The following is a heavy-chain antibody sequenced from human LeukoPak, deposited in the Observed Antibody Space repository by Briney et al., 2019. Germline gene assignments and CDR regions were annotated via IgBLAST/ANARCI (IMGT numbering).Heavy chain of an antibody. CDR1: GGSFSGYY. Sequence: PSETLSLTCAVYGGSFSGYYWSWIRQPPGKGLEWIGEINHSGSTNYNPSLKSRVTISVDTSKNQFSLKLSSVTAADTAVCYCARPGYSSGWYGYWGQGTLVTVSS. CDR3: ARPGYSSGWYGY. J-gene: IGHJ4*02. D-gene: IGHD6-19*01. CDR2: INHSGST. V-gene: IGHV4-34*01.